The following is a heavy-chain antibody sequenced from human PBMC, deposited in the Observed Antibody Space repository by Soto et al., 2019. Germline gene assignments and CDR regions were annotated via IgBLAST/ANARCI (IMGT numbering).Heavy chain of an antibody. CDR1: GGSFSGYY. J-gene: IGHJ4*02. CDR2: ISHSGST. V-gene: IGHV4-34*01. Sequence: QVQLQQWGAGLLKPSETLSLTCAVYGGSFSGYYWSWIRQPPGKGLEWIGEISHSGSTNYNPSLKSRVTISVDTSKNQFSLKLSSVTAADTAVYYCARGPGQQLVPGAFDYWGQGTLVTVSS. CDR3: ARGPGQQLVPGAFDY. D-gene: IGHD6-13*01.